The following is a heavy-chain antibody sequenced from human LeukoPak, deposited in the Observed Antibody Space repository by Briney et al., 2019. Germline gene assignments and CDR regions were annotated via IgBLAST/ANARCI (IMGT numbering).Heavy chain of an antibody. D-gene: IGHD6-13*01. Sequence: GGSLRLSCAASGFTFSSYSMNWVRQAPGKGLEWVSHISSSSSTIYYADSVKGRFTISRDNAKNSLYLQMNSLRAEDTAVYYCARQSYSSSGDYWGQGTLVTVSS. J-gene: IGHJ4*02. V-gene: IGHV3-48*04. CDR2: ISSSSSTI. CDR1: GFTFSSYS. CDR3: ARQSYSSSGDY.